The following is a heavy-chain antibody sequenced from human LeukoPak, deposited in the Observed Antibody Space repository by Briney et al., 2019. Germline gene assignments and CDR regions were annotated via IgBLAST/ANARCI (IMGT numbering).Heavy chain of an antibody. Sequence: GGSLRLSCAASGFTVSSNYMSWVRQAPGKGLEWVSVIYSGGSTYYADSVKGRFTISRDNSKNTLCLQMNSLRAEDTAVYYCARDPVPGDAFDIWGQGTMVTVSS. D-gene: IGHD1-14*01. CDR3: ARDPVPGDAFDI. CDR2: IYSGGST. V-gene: IGHV3-53*01. CDR1: GFTVSSNY. J-gene: IGHJ3*02.